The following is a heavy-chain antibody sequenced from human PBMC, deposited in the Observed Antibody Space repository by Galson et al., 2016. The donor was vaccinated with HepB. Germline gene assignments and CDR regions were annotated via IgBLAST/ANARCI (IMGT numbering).Heavy chain of an antibody. Sequence: SLRLSCAASRFTFSNYWMHWVRQAPGKGLVWVSRINSEGSSTSYADFVKGRFTISRDNAQNTLYLQMNSLRAEDTAVYYCARGNYCGMDVWGQGTTVTASS. CDR3: ARGNYCGMDV. CDR2: INSEGSST. V-gene: IGHV3-74*01. CDR1: RFTFSNYW. J-gene: IGHJ6*02.